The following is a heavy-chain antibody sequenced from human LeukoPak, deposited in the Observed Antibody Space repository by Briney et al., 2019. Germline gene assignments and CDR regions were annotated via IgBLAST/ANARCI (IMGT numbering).Heavy chain of an antibody. CDR3: ARVGGGYSYGYDAFDI. CDR1: GYTLTSYA. D-gene: IGHD5-18*01. J-gene: IGHJ3*02. CDR2: INAGNGNT. Sequence: ASVKVSCKASGYTLTSYAMHWVRQAPGQRLEWMGWINAGNGNTKYSQKFQGRVTITRDTSASTAYMELSSLRSEDTAVYYCARVGGGYSYGYDAFDIWGQGTMVTVSS. V-gene: IGHV1-3*01.